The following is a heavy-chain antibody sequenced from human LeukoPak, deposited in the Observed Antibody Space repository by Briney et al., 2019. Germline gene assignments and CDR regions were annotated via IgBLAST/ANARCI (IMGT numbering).Heavy chain of an antibody. CDR1: GYTFTSYA. J-gene: IGHJ4*02. CDR3: ARGKDSSSWYYY. D-gene: IGHD6-13*01. V-gene: IGHV1-3*03. CDR2: INAGNGNT. Sequence: GASVKLSCTASGYTFTSYAMHWVRQAPGQRLEWMGWINAGNGNTKYSQEFQGRVTITRDTSASTAYMELSSLRSEDMAVYYCARGKDSSSWYYYWGQGTLVTVSS.